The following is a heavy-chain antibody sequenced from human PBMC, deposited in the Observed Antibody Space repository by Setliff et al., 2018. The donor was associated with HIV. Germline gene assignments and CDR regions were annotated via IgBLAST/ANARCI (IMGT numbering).Heavy chain of an antibody. Sequence: SETLSLTCAVYGGSFSGYYWSWIRQPPGKGLEWIGEINHSGGTNYNPSLKSRVTISVDTSKSQFSLRLRSVTAADTAVYYCARGWELPFYYFYYYMDVWGKGTTVTVSS. CDR3: ARGWELPFYYFYYYMDV. D-gene: IGHD1-26*01. V-gene: IGHV4-34*01. CDR1: GGSFSGYY. J-gene: IGHJ6*03. CDR2: INHSGGT.